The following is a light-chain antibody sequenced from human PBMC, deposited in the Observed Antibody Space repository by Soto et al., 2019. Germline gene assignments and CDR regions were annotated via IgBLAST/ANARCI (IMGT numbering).Light chain of an antibody. V-gene: IGLV1-44*01. CDR3: AAWDDSLNVCV. CDR2: SDN. J-gene: IGLJ1*01. CDR1: NSNIGTYS. Sequence: VRTQAPAAFGTPGHRVTISFSGSNSNIGTYSVSWYQHFPGTAPRLLIYSDNQRPSGVPDRFSASKSGASASLAISGLQSEDEADFYCAAWDDSLNVCVFGTGSMVTVL.